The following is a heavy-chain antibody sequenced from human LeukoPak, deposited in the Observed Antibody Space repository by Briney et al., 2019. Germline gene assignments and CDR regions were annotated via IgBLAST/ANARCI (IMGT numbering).Heavy chain of an antibody. CDR3: ARDSRRDGYNSVV. D-gene: IGHD5-24*01. V-gene: IGHV4-59*12. CDR2: VYYSEST. CDR1: GGSINNDQ. Sequence: PSETVSLTCTVSGGSINNDQWTWIRQPPGKGLEWIGNVYYSESTSYNPSLKSRVTISADTSKNQFSLKLSSVTAADTAVYYCARDSRRDGYNSVVWGQGTLVTVSS. J-gene: IGHJ4*02.